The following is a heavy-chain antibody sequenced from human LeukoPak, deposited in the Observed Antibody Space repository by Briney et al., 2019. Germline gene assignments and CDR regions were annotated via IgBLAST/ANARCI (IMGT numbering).Heavy chain of an antibody. CDR2: IYYSGST. CDR3: ARDSGLLELGISWFDP. D-gene: IGHD1-7*01. CDR1: GGSISSSSYY. J-gene: IGHJ5*02. Sequence: SETLSLTCTVSGGSISSSSYYWGWIRQPPGKGLEWIGSIYYSGSTYYNPSLKSRVTISVDTSKNQFSLKLSSVTAADTAVYYCARDSGLLELGISWFDPWGQGTLVTVSS. V-gene: IGHV4-39*07.